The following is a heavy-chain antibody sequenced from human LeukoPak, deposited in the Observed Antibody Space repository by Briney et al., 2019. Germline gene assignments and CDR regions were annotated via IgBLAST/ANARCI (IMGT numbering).Heavy chain of an antibody. D-gene: IGHD6-13*01. CDR1: GFTFSSYG. CDR2: ISYDGSNK. J-gene: IGHJ3*01. CDR3: ARGRGSSSWYTEGGAFDV. V-gene: IGHV3-30*03. Sequence: GGSLRLSCAASGFTFSSYGMHWVRQAPGKGLEWVAVISYDGSNKYYADSVKGRFTISRDNSKNTLYLQMNSLRAEDTAVYYCARGRGSSSWYTEGGAFDVWGQGTMVTVSS.